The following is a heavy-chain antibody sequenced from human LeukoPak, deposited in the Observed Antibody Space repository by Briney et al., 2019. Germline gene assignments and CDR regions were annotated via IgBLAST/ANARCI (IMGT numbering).Heavy chain of an antibody. V-gene: IGHV1-18*01. CDR1: GYTLSELS. CDR2: ISAYNGNT. CDR3: ARAPRPNWFDP. J-gene: IGHJ5*02. Sequence: ASVKVSCKVSGYTLSELSIHWVRQGPGKGLEWMGWISAYNGNTNYAQKLQGRVTMTTDTSTSTAYMELRSLRSDDTAVYYCARAPRPNWFDPWGQGTLVTVSS.